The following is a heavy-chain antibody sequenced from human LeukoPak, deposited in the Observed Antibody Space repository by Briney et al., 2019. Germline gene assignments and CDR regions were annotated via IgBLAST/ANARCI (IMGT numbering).Heavy chain of an antibody. J-gene: IGHJ5*02. Sequence: KPGGSLRLSCAASEFTFSGYNMNWVRQAPGKGLEWVSSISSSSDYIYYADSVKGRFTISRDNAKNSLYLQMKSLRAEDTAVYYCARGKTSQNIVTRKTYNWFDPWGQGTLVTVSS. D-gene: IGHD2/OR15-2a*01. V-gene: IGHV3-21*01. CDR3: ARGKTSQNIVTRKTYNWFDP. CDR1: EFTFSGYN. CDR2: ISSSSDYI.